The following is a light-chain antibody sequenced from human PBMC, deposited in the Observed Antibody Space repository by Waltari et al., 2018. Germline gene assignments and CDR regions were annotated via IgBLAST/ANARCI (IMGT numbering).Light chain of an antibody. Sequence: IQMTQSPSTLSASVGDTATITCRASQSVSPCLAWYQQKPAKAPKLLIYQASNLENGTPSRFSGSGSGTEFSLTISSLQPDDFATYYCQQYHSLSVTFGGGTKVEIK. J-gene: IGKJ4*01. V-gene: IGKV1-5*03. CDR1: QSVSPC. CDR3: QQYHSLSVT. CDR2: QAS.